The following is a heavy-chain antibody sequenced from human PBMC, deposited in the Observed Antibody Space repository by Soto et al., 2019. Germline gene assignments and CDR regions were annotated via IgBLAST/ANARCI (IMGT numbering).Heavy chain of an antibody. J-gene: IGHJ4*02. CDR1: GGSISNSNW. Sequence: QVQLQESGPGLVKPSGTLSLTCGVFGGSISNSNWWTWVRQPPGKGLEWIGEIYHTGSTNYNSSLMSRVTISLDKPNNPFSLKLSSVPAADTAVYYCAHRPIVGAAIWGQGTLVTVSS. CDR3: AHRPIVGAAI. D-gene: IGHD1-26*01. V-gene: IGHV4-4*02. CDR2: IYHTGST.